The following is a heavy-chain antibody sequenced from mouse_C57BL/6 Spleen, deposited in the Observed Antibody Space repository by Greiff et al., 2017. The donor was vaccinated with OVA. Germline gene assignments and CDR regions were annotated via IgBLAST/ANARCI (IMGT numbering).Heavy chain of an antibody. Sequence: VQLQQSGPELVKPGASVKISCKASGYSFTSYYIHWVKQRPGQGLEWIGWIYPGSGNTKYNEKFKGKATLTADTSSSTAYMQLSSLTSEDSAVYYCARGSYWYFYVWGTGTTVTVSS. D-gene: IGHD1-1*01. CDR2: IYPGSGNT. CDR3: ARGSYWYFYV. CDR1: GYSFTSYY. V-gene: IGHV1-66*01. J-gene: IGHJ1*03.